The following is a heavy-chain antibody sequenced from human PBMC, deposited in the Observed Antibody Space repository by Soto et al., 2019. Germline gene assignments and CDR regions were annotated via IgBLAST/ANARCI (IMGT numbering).Heavy chain of an antibody. CDR3: ARDSFDSGSYIRYHFDY. Sequence: GESLRLSCAASGFTFSSSGMHWVRQAPGKGLEWVAVIWYDGSNKYYADSVKGRFTISRDNSKSTLYLQMNSLRVEDTAVYYCARDSFDSGSYIRYHFDYWGQGTLVTVSS. J-gene: IGHJ4*02. V-gene: IGHV3-33*01. CDR2: IWYDGSNK. D-gene: IGHD3-10*01. CDR1: GFTFSSSG.